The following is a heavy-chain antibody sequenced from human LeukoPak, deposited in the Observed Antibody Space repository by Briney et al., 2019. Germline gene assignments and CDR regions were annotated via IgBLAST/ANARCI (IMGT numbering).Heavy chain of an antibody. D-gene: IGHD1-26*01. V-gene: IGHV3-23*01. Sequence: GGSLRLSCAASGFTFSSYAMSWVRQAPGKGLEWVSAISGSGGSTYYADSVKGRFTISRDNSKNTLYLQMNSLRAEDTAVYYCAKKGWELLQSPLDYRGQGTLVTVSS. CDR3: AKKGWELLQSPLDY. CDR2: ISGSGGST. CDR1: GFTFSSYA. J-gene: IGHJ4*02.